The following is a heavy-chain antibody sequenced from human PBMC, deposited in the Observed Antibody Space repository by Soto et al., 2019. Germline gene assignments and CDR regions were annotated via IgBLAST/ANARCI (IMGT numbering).Heavy chain of an antibody. CDR2: ISYDGSNK. J-gene: IGHJ5*02. CDR1: GFNFSSYA. Sequence: PGGSLRLSCAASGFNFSSYAMHWVRQAPGKGLEWVAVISYDGSNKYYADSVRGRFTISRDNSRNTLYLQINSLRAEDTGDYYCAKAQDYYFDSGTYNWFDPWGHGTLVTVSS. V-gene: IGHV3-30-3*01. CDR3: AKAQDYYFDSGTYNWFDP. D-gene: IGHD3-22*01.